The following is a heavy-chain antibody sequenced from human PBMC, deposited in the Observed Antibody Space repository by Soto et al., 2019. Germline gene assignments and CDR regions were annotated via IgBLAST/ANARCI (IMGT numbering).Heavy chain of an antibody. CDR3: ARGRYCSGGSCHEYNWFDP. D-gene: IGHD2-15*01. CDR1: GGTFSSYA. J-gene: IGHJ5*02. V-gene: IGHV1-69*13. CDR2: IIPIFGTA. Sequence: ASGKVSCKASGGTFSSYAISWVRQAPGQGLEWMGGIIPIFGTANYAQKFQGRVTITADESTSTAYMELSSLRSEDTAVYYCARGRYCSGGSCHEYNWFDPWGQGTLVTVSS.